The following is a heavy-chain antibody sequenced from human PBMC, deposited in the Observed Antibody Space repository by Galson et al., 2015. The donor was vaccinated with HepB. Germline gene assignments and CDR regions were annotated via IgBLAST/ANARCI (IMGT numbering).Heavy chain of an antibody. CDR2: IDSSNSYI. D-gene: IGHD6-6*01. J-gene: IGHJ4*02. CDR3: ARDERLVLDN. CDR1: GFTLSSYT. V-gene: IGHV3-21*01. Sequence: SLRLSCAASGFTLSSYTMKWVRQAPGKGLEWISSIDSSNSYIYYADSVKGRFTISRDNAKNSLYLQMNSLRAEDTAIYYCARDERLVLDNWGQGTLVTVSS.